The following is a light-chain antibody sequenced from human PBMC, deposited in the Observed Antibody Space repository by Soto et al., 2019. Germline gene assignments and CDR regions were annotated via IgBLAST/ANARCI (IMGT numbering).Light chain of an antibody. CDR3: QQYYSNPRT. CDR1: QSVSRY. Sequence: EIVLTQSPASLCLSPGERAIFSCRASQSVSRYLAWYQQKPGQAPRLLIYDASNRATGIPARFSGNGSGTDFTLTISSLQAEDVAIYYCQQYYSNPRTFGQGTRVDIK. J-gene: IGKJ1*01. V-gene: IGKV3-11*01. CDR2: DAS.